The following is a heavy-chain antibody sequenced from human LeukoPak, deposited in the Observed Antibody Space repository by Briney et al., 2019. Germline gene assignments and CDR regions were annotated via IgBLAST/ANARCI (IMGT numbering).Heavy chain of an antibody. Sequence: ASVKVSCKASGGTFNSYAITWVRQAPGQGLEWMGWISAYNGNTNYAQKLQGRVTMTTDTSTSTAYMELRSLRSDDTAVYYCARDRVGSLGPLRGYSGYVDFDYWGQGTLVTVSS. D-gene: IGHD5-12*01. CDR3: ARDRVGSLGPLRGYSGYVDFDY. V-gene: IGHV1-18*01. CDR1: GGTFNSYA. J-gene: IGHJ4*02. CDR2: ISAYNGNT.